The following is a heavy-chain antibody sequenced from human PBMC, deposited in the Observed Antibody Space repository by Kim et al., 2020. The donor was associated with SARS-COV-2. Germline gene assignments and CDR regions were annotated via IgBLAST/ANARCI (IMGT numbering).Heavy chain of an antibody. V-gene: IGHV4-4*07. CDR3: ARGFGMATNEALDY. D-gene: IGHD5-12*01. J-gene: IGHJ4*02. Sequence: SETLSLTCTVSGGSINNFFWSWIRQPAGKGLEWIGRIYGSGRTYYNPSLMSRVTMSGDTSKNLYSLKLTSATAADTALYFCARGFGMATNEALDYWGQGIRVTVSS. CDR1: GGSINNFF. CDR2: IYGSGRT.